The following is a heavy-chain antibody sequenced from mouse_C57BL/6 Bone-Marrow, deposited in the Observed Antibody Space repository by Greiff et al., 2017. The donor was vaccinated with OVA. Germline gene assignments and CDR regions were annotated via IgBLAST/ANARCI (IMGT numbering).Heavy chain of an antibody. CDR1: GYTFTSYG. D-gene: IGHD1-1*01. CDR3: ARRKGSSYWYFDV. Sequence: QFQLQQSGAELARPGASVKLSCKASGYTFTSYGISWVKQRTGQGLEWIGEIYPRSGNTYYNEKFKGKATLTADKSSSTAYMELRSLTSEDSAVYFCARRKGSSYWYFDVWGTGTTVTVSS. V-gene: IGHV1-81*01. J-gene: IGHJ1*03. CDR2: IYPRSGNT.